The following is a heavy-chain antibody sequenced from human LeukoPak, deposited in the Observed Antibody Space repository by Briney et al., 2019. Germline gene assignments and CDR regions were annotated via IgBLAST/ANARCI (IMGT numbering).Heavy chain of an antibody. CDR2: INSDGGTT. Sequence: GGSLRLSCAASGFTFSSYWMHWVRQAPGKGLVWVSRINSDGGTTNYADYVKGRFTISRDNAKNTLYLQMNSLRAEDTAVYYCARRSSGSPPYYSDYWGQGTLVTVSS. CDR1: GFTFSSYW. J-gene: IGHJ4*02. V-gene: IGHV3-74*01. CDR3: ARRSSGSPPYYSDY. D-gene: IGHD1-26*01.